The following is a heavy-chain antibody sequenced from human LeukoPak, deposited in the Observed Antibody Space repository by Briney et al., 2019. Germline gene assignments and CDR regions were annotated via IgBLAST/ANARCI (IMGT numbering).Heavy chain of an antibody. V-gene: IGHV3-23*01. J-gene: IGHJ4*02. CDR3: TKDYDTVGYYSSDY. Sequence: GGSLRLCCAASGFTFSDYAMSWVRQVPGKGLEWVSTLSGSGTTTFYANSVKGRFTISRDSSKNTLYLQMNNLRAADTALYYCTKDYDTVGYYSSDYWGQGTLVTVSS. D-gene: IGHD3-22*01. CDR2: LSGSGTTT. CDR1: GFTFSDYA.